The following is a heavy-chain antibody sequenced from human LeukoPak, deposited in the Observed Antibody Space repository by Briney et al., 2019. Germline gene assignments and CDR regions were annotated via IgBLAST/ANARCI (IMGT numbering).Heavy chain of an antibody. V-gene: IGHV3-21*01. D-gene: IGHD2-2*01. CDR3: ARVIRYCSSTSCYADYYYYYKDV. CDR1: GFTFYSYS. Sequence: GGSLRLSCAASGFTFYSYSMNWVRQAPGKGLEWVSSVSSSSSYIYYADSVKGRFTISRDNAKNSLYLPMNSLRAEDTAVYYCARVIRYCSSTSCYADYYYYYKDVWGKGTTVTVSS. CDR2: VSSSSSYI. J-gene: IGHJ6*03.